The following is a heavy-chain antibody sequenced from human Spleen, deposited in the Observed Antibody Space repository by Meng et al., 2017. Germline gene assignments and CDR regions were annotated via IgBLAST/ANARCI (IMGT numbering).Heavy chain of an antibody. CDR2: ISAYTDSP. D-gene: IGHD2-15*01. J-gene: IGHJ3*02. CDR1: VYSFISYG. CDR3: ARDFMCSVGSCLDVFDI. Sequence: ASVKVSCKASVYSFISYGISWLPQAPGQGLEWMGWISAYTDSPKYVQNLQGRVTITTDTSTNTIYMEVRSLRSDDTAVYYCARDFMCSVGSCLDVFDIWGQGTMVTVSS. V-gene: IGHV1-18*01.